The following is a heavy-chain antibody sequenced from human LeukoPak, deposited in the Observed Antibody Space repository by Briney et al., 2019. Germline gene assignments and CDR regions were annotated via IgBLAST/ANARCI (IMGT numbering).Heavy chain of an antibody. Sequence: SETLSLTCTVSGGSISSGGYCWSCIRQHPGKGLEWIGYIYYSGSTYYNTSLKIRATISVDTSKNQFSLKRGSVNAADTVVYYSARERGGDGYNCGGSAFDIWGQGTMVTLSS. J-gene: IGHJ3*02. V-gene: IGHV4-31*03. CDR1: GGSISSGGYC. CDR3: ARERGGDGYNCGGSAFDI. CDR2: IYYSGST. D-gene: IGHD5-24*01.